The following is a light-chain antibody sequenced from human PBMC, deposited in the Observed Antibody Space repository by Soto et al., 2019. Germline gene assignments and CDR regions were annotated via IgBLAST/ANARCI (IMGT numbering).Light chain of an antibody. CDR2: VAY. Sequence: EIVMTQSPATLSVSLGERVTLSCRASQSVSSYLAWYQQKPGQAPRLLISVAYKRATDIPERFSGSGSGTDFTLTISSLHSTDLAVYYCLQYSTWPPLYTFGQGHNLEIK. V-gene: IGKV3-15*01. CDR1: QSVSSY. J-gene: IGKJ2*01. CDR3: LQYSTWPPLYT.